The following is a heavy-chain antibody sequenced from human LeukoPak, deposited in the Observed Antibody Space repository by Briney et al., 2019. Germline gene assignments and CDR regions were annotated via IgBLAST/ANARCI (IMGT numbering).Heavy chain of an antibody. Sequence: SVKVSCKASGGTFSSYAISWVRQAPGQGLEWMGGIIPIFGTANYAQKFQGRVTITADESTSTAYMGLSSLRSEDTAVYYCARDRGSKRVAYCGGDCYIGYSDLWGRGTLVTVSS. CDR2: IIPIFGTA. J-gene: IGHJ2*01. CDR1: GGTFSSYA. V-gene: IGHV1-69*13. D-gene: IGHD2-21*02. CDR3: ARDRGSKRVAYCGGDCYIGYSDL.